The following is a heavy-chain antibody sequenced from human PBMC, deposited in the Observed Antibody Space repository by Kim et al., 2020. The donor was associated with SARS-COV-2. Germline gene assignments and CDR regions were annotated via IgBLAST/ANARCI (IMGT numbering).Heavy chain of an antibody. V-gene: IGHV3-30*18. CDR2: ISYDGSNK. Sequence: GGSLRLSCAASGFTFSSYGMHWVRQAPGKGLEWVAVISYDGSNKYYADSVKGRFTISRDNSKNTLYLQMNSLRAEDTAVYYCAKSKAYYYYGMDVWGQGTTVTVSS. CDR1: GFTFSSYG. CDR3: AKSKAYYYYGMDV. J-gene: IGHJ6*02.